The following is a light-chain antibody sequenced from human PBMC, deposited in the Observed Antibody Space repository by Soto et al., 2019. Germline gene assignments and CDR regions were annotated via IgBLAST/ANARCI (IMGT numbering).Light chain of an antibody. J-gene: IGKJ1*01. V-gene: IGKV3-11*01. Sequence: EIVLTQSPATLSLSPGERATLSCRASQSVSSYLAWYQQKPGQAPRLLIYDASNRATGTPARFSGSGTGTEFTLTISSLQSEDFAVYYCLHYYEWPRWTFGQGTKVDIK. CDR1: QSVSSY. CDR3: LHYYEWPRWT. CDR2: DAS.